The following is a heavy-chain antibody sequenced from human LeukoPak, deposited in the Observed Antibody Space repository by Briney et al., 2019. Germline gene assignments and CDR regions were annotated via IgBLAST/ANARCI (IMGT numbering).Heavy chain of an antibody. CDR2: IYHSGST. V-gene: IGHV4-38-2*02. CDR3: ARVGRDSESY. CDR1: GYSISSGYY. J-gene: IGHJ4*02. D-gene: IGHD3-10*01. Sequence: PSETLSLTCTVSGYSISSGYYWGWIRQPPGKGLEWIGSIYHSGSTYYNPSLKSRVTISVDTSKNQFSLKLSSVTAADTAVYYCARVGRDSESYWGQGTLVTVSS.